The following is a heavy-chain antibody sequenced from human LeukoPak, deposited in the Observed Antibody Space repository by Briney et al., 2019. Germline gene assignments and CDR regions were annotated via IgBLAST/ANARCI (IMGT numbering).Heavy chain of an antibody. J-gene: IGHJ4*02. CDR1: PLSVTNCY. D-gene: IGHD3-22*01. V-gene: IGHV4-59*08. Sequence: PSETLSLTCAVSPLSVTNCYWSWIRQPPGKGLEWIGYIYYTGNTNYNPSLKSRVTLSLDTSKNQFSLRLNSVTATDTAVYYCARHASYFYSSPYADWGQGTLVTVSS. CDR3: ARHASYFYSSPYAD. CDR2: IYYTGNT.